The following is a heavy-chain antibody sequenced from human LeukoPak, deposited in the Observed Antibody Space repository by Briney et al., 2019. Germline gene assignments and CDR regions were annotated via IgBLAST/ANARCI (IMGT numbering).Heavy chain of an antibody. CDR3: AGLRLYSSSSMGGY. V-gene: IGHV4-4*07. CDR1: GGSISSYY. CDR2: IYTSGST. D-gene: IGHD6-6*01. J-gene: IGHJ4*02. Sequence: PSETLSLTCTVSGGSISSYYWSWIRQPAGKGLEWIGRIYTSGSTNYNPSLKSRVTMSVDTSKNQFSLKLSSVTAADTAVYYCAGLRLYSSSSMGGYWGQGTLVTVSS.